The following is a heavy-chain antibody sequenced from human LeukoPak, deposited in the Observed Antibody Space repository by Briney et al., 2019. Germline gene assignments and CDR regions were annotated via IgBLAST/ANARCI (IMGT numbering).Heavy chain of an antibody. CDR2: VGPSGTT. V-gene: IGHV3-23*01. Sequence: GGSLRLSCAATGFSFSNTAMSWVRQAPGRGLEWVSTVGPSGTTYYADSVKGRFTISRDNSKSTVSLQMTSLRAEDTAVYYCAKDYGGNSGYFDYWGREPWSPSPQ. CDR3: AKDYGGNSGYFDY. J-gene: IGHJ4*02. CDR1: GFSFSNTA. D-gene: IGHD4-23*01.